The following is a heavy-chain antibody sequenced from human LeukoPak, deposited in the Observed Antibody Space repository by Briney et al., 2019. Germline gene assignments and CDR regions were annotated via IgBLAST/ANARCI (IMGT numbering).Heavy chain of an antibody. D-gene: IGHD6-13*01. Sequence: SQTLSLTCTVSGGSISSGSYYWSWIRQPAGKGLEWIGRIYTSGSTNYNPSLKSRVTMSVDTSKNQFSLKLSSVTAADTAVYYCARDHSAGYSSSWPDYWGQGTLVTVSS. CDR2: IYTSGST. V-gene: IGHV4-61*02. J-gene: IGHJ4*02. CDR1: GGSISSGSYY. CDR3: ARDHSAGYSSSWPDY.